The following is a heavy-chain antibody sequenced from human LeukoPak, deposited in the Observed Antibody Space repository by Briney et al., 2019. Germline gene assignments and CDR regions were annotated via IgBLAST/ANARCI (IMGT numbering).Heavy chain of an antibody. CDR2: IYHSGST. V-gene: IGHV4-4*02. CDR3: ARDLHYDFWSGLNWFDP. CDR1: GGSISSSNW. Sequence: SGTLSLTCAVSGGSISSSNWWSWVRQPPGKRLEWIGEIYHSGSTNYNPSLKSRVTISVDKSKNQFSLKLSSVTAADTAVYYCARDLHYDFWSGLNWFDPWGQGTLVTVSS. J-gene: IGHJ5*02. D-gene: IGHD3-3*01.